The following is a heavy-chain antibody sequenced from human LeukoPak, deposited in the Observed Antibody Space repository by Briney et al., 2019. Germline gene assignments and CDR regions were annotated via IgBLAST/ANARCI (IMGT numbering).Heavy chain of an antibody. CDR1: GFTFSSYW. CDR3: TRDLMDYDVSTGLHHYYMDV. D-gene: IGHD3-9*01. V-gene: IGHV3-74*01. J-gene: IGHJ6*02. Sequence: PGGSLRLSCAASGFTFSSYWMHWVRQDPRKGLVWVSRINGDGRNINYADSVRGRFTISRDNAKNTLYLQMNTLRVEDTAVYYCTRDLMDYDVSTGLHHYYMDVWGQGTTVTVS. CDR2: INGDGRNI.